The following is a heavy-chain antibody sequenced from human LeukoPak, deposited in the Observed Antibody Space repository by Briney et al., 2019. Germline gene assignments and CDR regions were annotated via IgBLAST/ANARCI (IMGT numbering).Heavy chain of an antibody. CDR2: IFPISDEI. V-gene: IGHV3-23*01. CDR1: GFTFSDFP. CDR3: AKDTVKVTTIRRVPHYMDV. D-gene: IGHD5-12*01. J-gene: IGHJ6*03. Sequence: GGSLRLSCAASGFTFSDFPMIWVRQAPGEGLEWVSSIFPISDEIHYADSVKDRFIISRDNSKNTLYLQMNSLRAEDTAVYYCAKDTVKVTTIRRVPHYMDVWGKGTTVTISS.